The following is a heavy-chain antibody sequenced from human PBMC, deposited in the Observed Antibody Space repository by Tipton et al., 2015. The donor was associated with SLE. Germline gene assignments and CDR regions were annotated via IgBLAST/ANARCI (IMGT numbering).Heavy chain of an antibody. Sequence: TLSLTCTVSGASMNSGIYFWGWIRQPPGKGLEWIGSLYYSGATYYNPSLKSRVTMSMDTSKNQLSQKLSSVTAADTAVYYCARDGLDYYESSGSLDYWGQGTLVTVSS. CDR3: ARDGLDYYESSGSLDY. CDR1: GASMNSGIYF. CDR2: LYYSGAT. J-gene: IGHJ4*02. D-gene: IGHD3-22*01. V-gene: IGHV4-39*07.